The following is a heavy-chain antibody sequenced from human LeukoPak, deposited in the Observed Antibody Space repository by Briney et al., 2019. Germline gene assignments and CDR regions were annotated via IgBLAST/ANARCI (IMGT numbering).Heavy chain of an antibody. Sequence: RTSETLSLTCKVSGGSISSSSFYWGWIRQSTGKGLEWIGSIYYSGTTYYNPSLKTRVTIFVDTSKNQFSLKLSSVTAADTAVYYCARLVGAATDPFDYWGQGALVTVSS. CDR2: IYYSGTT. V-gene: IGHV4-39*01. CDR3: ARLVGAATDPFDY. D-gene: IGHD1-26*01. CDR1: GGSISSSSFY. J-gene: IGHJ4*02.